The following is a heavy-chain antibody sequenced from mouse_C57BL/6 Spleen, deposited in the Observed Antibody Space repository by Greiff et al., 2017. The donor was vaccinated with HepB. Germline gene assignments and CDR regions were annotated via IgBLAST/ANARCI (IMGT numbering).Heavy chain of an antibody. V-gene: IGHV5-9-1*02. Sequence: DVMLVESGEGLVKPGGSLKLSCAASGFTFSSYAMSWVRQTPEKRLEWVAYISSGGDYIYYADTVKGRFTISRDNARNTLYLQMSSLKSEDTAMYYCTRAPYDYDASYAMDYWGQGTSVTVSS. CDR2: ISSGGDYI. D-gene: IGHD2-4*01. CDR3: TRAPYDYDASYAMDY. CDR1: GFTFSSYA. J-gene: IGHJ4*01.